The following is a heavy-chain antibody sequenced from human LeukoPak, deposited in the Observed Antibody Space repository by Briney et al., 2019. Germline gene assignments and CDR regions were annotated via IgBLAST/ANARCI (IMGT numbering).Heavy chain of an antibody. CDR1: GFTFSSYW. CDR2: IKQDGSDK. J-gene: IGHJ4*02. D-gene: IGHD2-15*01. V-gene: IGHV3-7*01. CDR3: LTSTCSPRFDF. Sequence: GGSLRLSCAASGFTFSSYWMCWVRQAPGKGLEWVAIIKQDGSDKYYVDSVEGRFIISRDNAKNSQYLQMNSLRAEDTAVYYCLTSTCSPRFDFWGQGNLVTVSS.